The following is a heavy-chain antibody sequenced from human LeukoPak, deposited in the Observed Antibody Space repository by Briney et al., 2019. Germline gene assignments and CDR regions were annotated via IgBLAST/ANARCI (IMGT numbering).Heavy chain of an antibody. CDR3: AKAAGIMITFGGVIVTDY. Sequence: PGGSLRLSCAASGFTFSSYGMHWVRQAPGKGLEWVAVISYDGSNKYYADSVKGRSTISRDNSKNTLYLQMNSLRAEDTAVYYCAKAAGIMITFGGVIVTDYWGQGTLVTVSS. D-gene: IGHD3-16*02. CDR2: ISYDGSNK. V-gene: IGHV3-30*18. CDR1: GFTFSSYG. J-gene: IGHJ4*02.